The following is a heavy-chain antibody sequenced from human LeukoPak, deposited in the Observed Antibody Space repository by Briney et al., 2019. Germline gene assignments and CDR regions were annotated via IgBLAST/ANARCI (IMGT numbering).Heavy chain of an antibody. D-gene: IGHD4-17*01. CDR2: ISSSGSTI. Sequence: PGGSLRLSCAASGFTFSDYYMSWIRQAPGRGLEWVSYISSSGSTIYYADSVKGRFTFSRDNAKNSLYLQMNSLRAEDTAVYYCARSPVTNYYYYYMDVWGKGTTVTVSS. CDR1: GFTFSDYY. J-gene: IGHJ6*03. V-gene: IGHV3-11*04. CDR3: ARSPVTNYYYYYMDV.